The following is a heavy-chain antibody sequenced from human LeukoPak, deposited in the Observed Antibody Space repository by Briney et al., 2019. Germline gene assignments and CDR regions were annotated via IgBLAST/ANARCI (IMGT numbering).Heavy chain of an antibody. Sequence: SSETLSLTCTVSGGSISSSSYYWGWIRQPPGKGLEWIGSIYYSGSTYYNPSLKSRVTISVDTSKNQFSLKLSSVTAADTAVYYCARGTLYDFWSGYYGNFDYWGQGTLVTVSS. CDR3: ARGTLYDFWSGYYGNFDY. D-gene: IGHD3-3*01. CDR1: GGSISSSSYY. J-gene: IGHJ4*02. CDR2: IYYSGST. V-gene: IGHV4-39*01.